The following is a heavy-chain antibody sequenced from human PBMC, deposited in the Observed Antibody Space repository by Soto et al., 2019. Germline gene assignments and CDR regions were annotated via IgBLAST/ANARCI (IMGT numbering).Heavy chain of an antibody. V-gene: IGHV4-31*03. CDR1: GGSIISGGYY. CDR3: ARAPGSSAEVYRLDY. J-gene: IGHJ4*02. CDR2: IYYSGST. D-gene: IGHD6-19*01. Sequence: SETLSLTCTVSGGSIISGGYYWIWIRQHPGKGLEWIGYIYYSGSTYYNPSLKSRVTISIDTSKTQFSLKLSSVTAADTAVYYCARAPGSSAEVYRLDYWRQGTLVTVS.